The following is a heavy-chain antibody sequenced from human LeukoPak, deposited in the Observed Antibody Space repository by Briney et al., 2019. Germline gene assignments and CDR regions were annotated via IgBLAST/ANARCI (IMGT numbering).Heavy chain of an antibody. CDR2: IYSGGST. V-gene: IGHV3-66*01. CDR1: GFTVGSNY. Sequence: GGSLRLSCAASGFTVGSNYMSWVRQAPGKGLEWVSVIYSGGSTYYADSVKGRFTISRDNSKNTLYLQMNSLRAEDTAVYYCARVRITMVRGVHYYFDYWGQGTLVTVSS. CDR3: ARVRITMVRGVHYYFDY. J-gene: IGHJ4*02. D-gene: IGHD3-10*01.